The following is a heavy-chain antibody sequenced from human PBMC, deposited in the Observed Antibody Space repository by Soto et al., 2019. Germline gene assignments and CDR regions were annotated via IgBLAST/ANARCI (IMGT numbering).Heavy chain of an antibody. J-gene: IGHJ6*02. CDR2: MNPNSGNT. V-gene: IGHV1-8*02. CDR3: ARGVLHYDILTGYFVYYYGMDV. CDR1: GGTFSSYA. D-gene: IGHD3-9*01. Sequence: ASVKVSCKASGGTFSSYAINWVRQATGQGLEWMGWMNPNSGNTGYAQKFQGRVTMTRNTSISTAYMELSSLRSEDTAVYYCARGVLHYDILTGYFVYYYGMDVWGQGTTVTVSS.